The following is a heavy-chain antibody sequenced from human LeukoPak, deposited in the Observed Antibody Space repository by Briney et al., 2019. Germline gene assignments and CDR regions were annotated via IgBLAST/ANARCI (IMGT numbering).Heavy chain of an antibody. V-gene: IGHV3-43*01. CDR1: GFTFDDYI. CDR3: AKDEGAGYFDY. D-gene: IGHD3-16*01. J-gene: IGHJ4*02. Sequence: GGSLRLSCAASGFTFDDYIMHWVRQAPGKGLEWVSLISWDGGSTYYADSVKGRITISRDNSKISLYLQMNSLRTEDTALYYCAKDEGAGYFDYWGQGTLVTVAS. CDR2: ISWDGGST.